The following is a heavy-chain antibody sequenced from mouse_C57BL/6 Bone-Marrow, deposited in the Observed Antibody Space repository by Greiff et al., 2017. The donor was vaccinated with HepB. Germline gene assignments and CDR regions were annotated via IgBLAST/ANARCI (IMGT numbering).Heavy chain of an antibody. V-gene: IGHV1-50*01. J-gene: IGHJ3*01. Sequence: QVQLQQPGAELVKPGASVKLSCKASGYTFTSYWMQWVKQRPGPGLEWIGGIDPSDSYTNYNQKFKGKATLTVDTSSSTAYMQLSSLTSEDSAVYYCARYYGFAYWGQGTLVTVSA. D-gene: IGHD1-1*01. CDR2: IDPSDSYT. CDR3: ARYYGFAY. CDR1: GYTFTSYW.